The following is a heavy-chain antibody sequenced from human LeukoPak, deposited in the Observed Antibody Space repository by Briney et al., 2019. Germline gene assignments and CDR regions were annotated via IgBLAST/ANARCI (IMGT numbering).Heavy chain of an antibody. J-gene: IGHJ4*02. CDR3: ERELGGGSSVHFDY. CDR2: MNSNTCNT. V-gene: IGHV1-8*03. CDR1: GYTFGTYD. D-gene: IGHD2-15*01. Sequence: ASVKVSCKASGYTFGTYDLNWVRHVSGQGLEGMGWMNSNTCNTRYAQTFQRRLTITRTTSTSTAHLQLSSLISEDTAVYHCERELGGGSSVHFDYWGQGALVTVSS.